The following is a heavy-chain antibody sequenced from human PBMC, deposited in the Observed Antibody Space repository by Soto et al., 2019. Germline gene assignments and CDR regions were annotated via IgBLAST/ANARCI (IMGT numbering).Heavy chain of an antibody. CDR2: TSYDGRNK. Sequence: QVQLVESGGGVVQPGRSLRLSCAASGFTFSSYAMHWVRQAPGKGLEWVAVTSYDGRNKYYPDSVKGRLTISRDNCRNTRYREMNRLAAEDTAVYYCARAFGGGGTIFGVGPADYWGQGTLVIVSS. V-gene: IGHV3-30*04. CDR1: GFTFSSYA. J-gene: IGHJ4*02. CDR3: ARAFGGGGTIFGVGPADY. D-gene: IGHD3-3*01.